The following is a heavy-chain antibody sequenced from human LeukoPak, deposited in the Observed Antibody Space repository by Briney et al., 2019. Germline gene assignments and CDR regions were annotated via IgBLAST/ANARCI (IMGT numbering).Heavy chain of an antibody. J-gene: IGHJ4*02. CDR2: LSGSGETT. D-gene: IGHD6-19*01. CDR3: AKLTLFSSAWHFDY. V-gene: IGHV3-23*01. Sequence: PGGSLRLSCAASGFPFSNYAMRWARQAPREGLECVSTLSGSGETTYFADSVKGRFTISRDNSKSTLYLQMNSLRAEDTALYYCAKLTLFSSAWHFDYWGRGTLVTVSS. CDR1: GFPFSNYA.